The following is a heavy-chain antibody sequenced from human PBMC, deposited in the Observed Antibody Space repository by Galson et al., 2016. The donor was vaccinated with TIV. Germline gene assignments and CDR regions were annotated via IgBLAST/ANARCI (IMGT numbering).Heavy chain of an antibody. V-gene: IGHV2-70*11. Sequence: PALVKPTQTLTLTCTFSGFSLSRSRVCVTWMRQPPGKALEWLARIDGDDDTYYNNFLATRLFITKDTSRNQVVLTLTNLDPADTATYYCARASSDYFYNYGMDVWGQWTTVTVS. J-gene: IGHJ6*02. CDR3: ARASSDYFYNYGMDV. CDR1: GFSLSRSRVC. D-gene: IGHD6-19*01. CDR2: IDGDDDT.